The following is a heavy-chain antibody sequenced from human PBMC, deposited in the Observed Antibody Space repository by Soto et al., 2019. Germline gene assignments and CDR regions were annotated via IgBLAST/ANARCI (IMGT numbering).Heavy chain of an antibody. CDR3: ARDTGYDYVWGSYRPYGMDV. Sequence: PSETLSLTCTVSGGSVSSGSYYWSWIRQPPGKGLEWIGYIYYSGCTNYNPSLKSRVTISVDTSKNQFSLKLSSVTAADTAVYYCARDTGYDYVWGSYRPYGMDVWGQGTTVTVSS. D-gene: IGHD3-16*02. J-gene: IGHJ6*02. V-gene: IGHV4-61*01. CDR2: IYYSGCT. CDR1: GGSVSSGSYY.